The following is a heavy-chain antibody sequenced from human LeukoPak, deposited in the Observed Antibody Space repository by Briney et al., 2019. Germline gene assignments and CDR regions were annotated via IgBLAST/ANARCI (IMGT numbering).Heavy chain of an antibody. D-gene: IGHD2-15*01. CDR3: APSLGYCGGNSCFDHDY. V-gene: IGHV3-30*02. CDR1: GFTVSRDG. CDR2: IGHDGSKT. J-gene: IGHJ4*02. Sequence: GGSLRLSCAAAGFTVSRDGMQWVREAPGKGLEWVALIGHDGSKTYHAESVKGRFTISRDNSKNTLYLQMNSLRADDTAVYYCAPSLGYCGGNSCFDHDYWGQGTLVTVSS.